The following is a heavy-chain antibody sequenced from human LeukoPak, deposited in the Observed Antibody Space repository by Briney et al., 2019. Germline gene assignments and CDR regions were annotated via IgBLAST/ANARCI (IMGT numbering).Heavy chain of an antibody. CDR2: ISSSGRTK. CDR1: GFTFSSYE. Sequence: QSGGSLRLSCAASGFTFSSYEMNWVRQAPGKGLEWVSYISSSGRTKYYADSVKGRFTISRDNAKNSLYLQMNSLRAEDTALYYCARDLDWGAFDAWGQGTLVTVSS. V-gene: IGHV3-48*03. J-gene: IGHJ5*02. D-gene: IGHD3-9*01. CDR3: ARDLDWGAFDA.